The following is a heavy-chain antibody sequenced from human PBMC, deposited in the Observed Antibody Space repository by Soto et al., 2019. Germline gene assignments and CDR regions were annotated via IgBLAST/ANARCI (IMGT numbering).Heavy chain of an antibody. Sequence: GGSLRLSCAASGFTFSSYGMHWVRQAPGKGLEWVAVIWYDGSNKYYADSVKGRFTISRDNSKNTLYLQMNSLRAEDTAVYYCARDHIAAAGLFDYWGQGTLVTVSS. J-gene: IGHJ4*02. V-gene: IGHV3-33*01. CDR2: IWYDGSNK. D-gene: IGHD6-13*01. CDR3: ARDHIAAAGLFDY. CDR1: GFTFSSYG.